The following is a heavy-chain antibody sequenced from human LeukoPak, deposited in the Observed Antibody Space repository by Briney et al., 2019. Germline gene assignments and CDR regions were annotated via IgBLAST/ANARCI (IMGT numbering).Heavy chain of an antibody. CDR3: ARDPESMIRGVISFFDY. CDR1: GFSFGTYA. CDR2: LSYDGSKN. V-gene: IGHV3-30-3*01. Sequence: GGSLRLSCAASGFSFGTYAMHWVRQAPGKGLEWVAVLSYDGSKNYYVDSVKGRFTISRDNSKNTLYLQMNSLRTEDTAVYYCARDPESMIRGVISFFDYWGQGTLVTVSS. D-gene: IGHD3-10*01. J-gene: IGHJ4*02.